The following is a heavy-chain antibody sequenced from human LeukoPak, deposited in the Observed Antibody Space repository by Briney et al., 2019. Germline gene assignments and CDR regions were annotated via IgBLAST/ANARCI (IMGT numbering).Heavy chain of an antibody. CDR2: IHYSGNT. Sequence: PSETLSLTCAVSGGSSRSGDYFWSWIRQPPGKGLEWIGHIHYSGNTYYNPSLKSRVSTSVDTSKNQFSLKLSSVTAADTAVYYCARENNDYGGKKAFDYWGQGALVTVSS. D-gene: IGHD4-23*01. J-gene: IGHJ4*02. V-gene: IGHV4-30-4*01. CDR1: GGSSRSGDYF. CDR3: ARENNDYGGKKAFDY.